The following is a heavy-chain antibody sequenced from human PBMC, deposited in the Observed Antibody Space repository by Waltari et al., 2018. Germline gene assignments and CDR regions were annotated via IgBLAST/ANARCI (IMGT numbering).Heavy chain of an antibody. V-gene: IGHV3-9*03. J-gene: IGHJ4*02. CDR2: ISWNSGSI. CDR3: VRNQYFDY. Sequence: EVQLVESGGGLVQPGRSLRLSCAASGFTFDDYAMHWVRQAPGKGLEWVSGISWNSGSIGYADSVKGRFTISRDNAKNSLYLQMNSLRAEDMALYYYVRNQYFDYWGQGTLVTVSS. CDR1: GFTFDDYA.